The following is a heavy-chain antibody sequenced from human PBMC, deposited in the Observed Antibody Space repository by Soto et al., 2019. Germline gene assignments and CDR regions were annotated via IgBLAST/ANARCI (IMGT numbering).Heavy chain of an antibody. J-gene: IGHJ6*02. V-gene: IGHV1-46*01. CDR3: ARGRRGAPTGHYYYDGMDV. Sequence: QVQLVQSGAEVKKPGASVKVSCKASGYTFTSYYMHWVRQAPGQGLEWMGIINPSGGSTSYAQKFQGRVTMTRDTSTSTVYMELSSLRSEDTAVYYCARGRRGAPTGHYYYDGMDVWGQGTTVTVSS. CDR1: GYTFTSYY. CDR2: INPSGGST. D-gene: IGHD3-10*01.